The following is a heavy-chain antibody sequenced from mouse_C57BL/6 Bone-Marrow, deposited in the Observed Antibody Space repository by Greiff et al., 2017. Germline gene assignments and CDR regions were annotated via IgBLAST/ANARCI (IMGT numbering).Heavy chain of an antibody. CDR1: GFTFSSFG. CDR2: ISSGSSTI. CDR3: ARDYYYAMDY. V-gene: IGHV5-17*02. J-gene: IGHJ4*01. D-gene: IGHD2-4*01. Sequence: VQLKESGGGLVQPGGSRKLSCAASGFTFSSFGMHWVRQAPEKGLEWVAYISSGSSTIYYADTVKGRFTISRDNPKNTLFLQMTSLRSEDTAMYYWARDYYYAMDYWGQGTSVTVSS.